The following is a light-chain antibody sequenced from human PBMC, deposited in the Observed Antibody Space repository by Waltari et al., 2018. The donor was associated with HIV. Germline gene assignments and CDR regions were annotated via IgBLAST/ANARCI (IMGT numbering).Light chain of an antibody. V-gene: IGLV1-51*01. CDR1: SSNIGNNY. CDR2: ENM. Sequence: SVLTQPPSVSAAPGQTVTISCSGISSNIGNNYVSWFQQLPGAAPKLRIYENMQRPAGVPDRVSGSRAGRSAALGGSGLQPGDEADYYCGTWDTSLDAGGFGGGTKLTVL. CDR3: GTWDTSLDAGG. J-gene: IGLJ3*02.